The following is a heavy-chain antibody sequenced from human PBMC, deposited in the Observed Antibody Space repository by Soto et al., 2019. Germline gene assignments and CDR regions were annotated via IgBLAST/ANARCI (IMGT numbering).Heavy chain of an antibody. CDR2: IYYGGRT. V-gene: IGHV4-59*08. CDR1: RGPLHSNL. CDR3: ARQQIAASHFDD. J-gene: IGHJ4*02. Sequence: ETLSLTYTLSRGPLHSNLWRWIRQPPGKGLEWIGYIYYGGRTNYNPSLKSRVTISVDTSKNQFSLKLTSVTAADTALYDGARQQIAASHFDDCGQGTLVTVAS. D-gene: IGHD6-13*01.